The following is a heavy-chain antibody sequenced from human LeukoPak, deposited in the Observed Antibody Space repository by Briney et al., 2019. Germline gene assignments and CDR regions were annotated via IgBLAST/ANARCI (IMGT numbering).Heavy chain of an antibody. Sequence: SETLSLTCAVYGGSFSGYYWSWIRQPPGKGLEWIGEINHSGSTNYNPSLKSRVTISVDTSKNQFSLKLSSVTAADTAVYYCARGPAVPAAKGGGWFDPWGQGTLVTVSS. D-gene: IGHD2-2*01. J-gene: IGHJ5*02. CDR3: ARGPAVPAAKGGGWFDP. V-gene: IGHV4-34*01. CDR2: INHSGST. CDR1: GGSFSGYY.